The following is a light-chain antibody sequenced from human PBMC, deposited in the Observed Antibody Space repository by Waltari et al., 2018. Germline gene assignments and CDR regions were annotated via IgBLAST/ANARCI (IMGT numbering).Light chain of an antibody. V-gene: IGLV1-40*01. Sequence: QAVLTQPPSVSGAPGQRGTISCTGSSTDIGAGYEVHWYQQLPGTAPKLLISDNTNRPSGVPDRFSGSKSGTSVSLTIAGLQAEDEADYYCQSCDQLSSGSVFGTGTKVTVL. J-gene: IGLJ1*01. CDR1: STDIGAGYE. CDR3: QSCDQLSSGSV. CDR2: DNT.